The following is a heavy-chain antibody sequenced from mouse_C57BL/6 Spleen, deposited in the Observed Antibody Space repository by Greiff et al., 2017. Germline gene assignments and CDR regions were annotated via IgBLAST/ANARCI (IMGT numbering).Heavy chain of an antibody. Sequence: VQLQQSGAELVRPGASVKLSCTASGFNINDDYMHWVKQRPEQGLEWIGWIDPENGDTEYASKFQGKATITADTSSNTAYLQLSSLTSEDTAVYYCTRNAYGGTSHYWGQGTTLTVSA. J-gene: IGHJ2*01. CDR2: IDPENGDT. CDR1: GFNINDDY. V-gene: IGHV14-4*01. D-gene: IGHD1-1*01. CDR3: TRNAYGGTSHY.